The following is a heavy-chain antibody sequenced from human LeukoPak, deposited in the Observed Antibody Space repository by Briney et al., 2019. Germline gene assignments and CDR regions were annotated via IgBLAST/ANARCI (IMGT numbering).Heavy chain of an antibody. Sequence: SETLSLTCTVSGGSISSGDYYWSWTRRPPGKGLEWIGYIYYSGSSYYIPSLKSRVTMSVDTSKNQFSLRLSSVTAADTAVYYCARQIYGDLYYFDYWGQGTLVTVSS. J-gene: IGHJ4*02. CDR3: ARQIYGDLYYFDY. D-gene: IGHD4-17*01. CDR2: IYYSGSS. V-gene: IGHV4-30-4*01. CDR1: GGSISSGDYY.